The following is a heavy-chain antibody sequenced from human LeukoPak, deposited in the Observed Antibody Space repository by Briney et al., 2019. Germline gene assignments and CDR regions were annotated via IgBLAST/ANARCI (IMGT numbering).Heavy chain of an antibody. CDR1: GFTFSSYT. J-gene: IGHJ4*02. Sequence: PGGCLSLSCAASGFTFSSYTMNWVRQAPGKGLEWVSSISSSSSYIYYADSVKGRFTISRDNAKNSLYLQMNSLRAEDTAVYYCARDPGSSSYADYWGQGTLVTVSS. D-gene: IGHD6-13*01. V-gene: IGHV3-21*01. CDR2: ISSSSSYI. CDR3: ARDPGSSSYADY.